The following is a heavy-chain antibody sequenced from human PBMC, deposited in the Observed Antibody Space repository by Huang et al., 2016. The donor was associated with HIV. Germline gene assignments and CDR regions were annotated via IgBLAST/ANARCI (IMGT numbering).Heavy chain of an antibody. CDR3: ARVGHGDYVGNYYYYMDV. CDR2: ISGDGSSA. D-gene: IGHD4-17*01. CDR1: GFSFRSYW. Sequence: LVESGGGLIQPGGSLRLSCEASGFSFRSYWMHWVRQAPGKGLEFVSSISGDGSSASYADSVKGRFTMSRDNAKHILYLQMNSLRAEDTAVYYCARVGHGDYVGNYYYYMDVWGRGTTVTVSS. J-gene: IGHJ6*03. V-gene: IGHV3-74*01.